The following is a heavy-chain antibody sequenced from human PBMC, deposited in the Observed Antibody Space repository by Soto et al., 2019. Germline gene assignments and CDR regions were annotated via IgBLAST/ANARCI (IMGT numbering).Heavy chain of an antibody. V-gene: IGHV3-43*01. Sequence: GGSLRLSCAASGFTFDGYTMHWVRQAPGKGLEWVSLISWDGGSTYYADSVKGRFTISRDNSKNSLYLQMNSLRTEDTALYYCAKDYSSSAQLDYYYGMDVWGQGTTVTVSS. CDR2: ISWDGGST. J-gene: IGHJ6*02. CDR1: GFTFDGYT. D-gene: IGHD6-6*01. CDR3: AKDYSSSAQLDYYYGMDV.